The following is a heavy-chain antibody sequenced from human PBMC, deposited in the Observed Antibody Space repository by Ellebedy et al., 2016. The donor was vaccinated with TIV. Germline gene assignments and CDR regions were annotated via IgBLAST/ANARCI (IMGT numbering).Heavy chain of an antibody. V-gene: IGHV5-51*01. CDR2: IYPGDSAT. D-gene: IGHD3-16*01. J-gene: IGHJ4*02. CDR1: GYSFTTYW. CDR3: ARLDSGGWNY. Sequence: GESLKISCEGSGYSFTTYWIGWVRQMPGKGLAWMGIIYPGDSATRYSQSFQGQVTMSADKSISTAYLQWSSLKASDTDMYYCARLDSGGWNYWGQGTLVTVSS.